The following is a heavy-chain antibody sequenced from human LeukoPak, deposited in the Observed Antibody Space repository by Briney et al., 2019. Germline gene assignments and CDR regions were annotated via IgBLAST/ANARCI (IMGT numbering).Heavy chain of an antibody. V-gene: IGHV1-46*01. CDR2: INPSGGST. D-gene: IGHD2-15*01. CDR3: ARTSATYYFDY. CDR1: GYTFTSYY. Sequence: ASVKVPCKASGYTFTSYYMHWVRQAPGQGLEWMGIINPSGGSTSYAQKFQGRVTMTRDMSTSTVYMELSSLRSEDTAVYYCARTSATYYFDYWGQGTLVTVSS. J-gene: IGHJ4*02.